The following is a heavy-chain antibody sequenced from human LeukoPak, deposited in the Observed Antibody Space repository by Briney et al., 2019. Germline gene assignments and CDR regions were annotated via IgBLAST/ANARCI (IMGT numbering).Heavy chain of an antibody. Sequence: GGSLRLSCAASGFTFSNYVMSWVRQAPGKGLEWVSYINHNAETIFYSDFVKGRFTISRDNAKNSLYLQMNNLRAEDTALYYCAKEIYSGYDLGEYYFDYWGQGTLVTVSS. V-gene: IGHV3-48*01. D-gene: IGHD5-12*01. CDR2: INHNAETI. J-gene: IGHJ4*02. CDR3: AKEIYSGYDLGEYYFDY. CDR1: GFTFSNYV.